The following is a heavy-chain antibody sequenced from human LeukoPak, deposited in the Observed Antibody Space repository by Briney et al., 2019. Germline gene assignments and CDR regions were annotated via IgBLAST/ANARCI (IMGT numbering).Heavy chain of an antibody. CDR2: ISSRNIYI. Sequence: GGSLRLSCAASGFTFSSYTMNWVRQAPGKGLEWVSSISSRNIYIYYADSVKGRFTISRDNTKNSLYLQMNSLRAEDTALYYCAREQVGATLDYWGQGTLVTVSS. CDR3: AREQVGATLDY. D-gene: IGHD1-26*01. CDR1: GFTFSSYT. V-gene: IGHV3-21*01. J-gene: IGHJ4*02.